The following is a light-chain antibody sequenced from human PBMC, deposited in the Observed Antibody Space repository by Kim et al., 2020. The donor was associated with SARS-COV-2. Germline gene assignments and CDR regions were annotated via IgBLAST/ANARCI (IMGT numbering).Light chain of an antibody. CDR1: SSDVGGYND. CDR2: EVS. V-gene: IGLV2-8*01. Sequence: SFPISCTGTSSDVGGYNDVSWYQQHPGKAPKLMIYEVSKRPSGVPDRFSGSKSGNTASLTVSGLQAEDEADYYCSSYAGSNNLGVFGGGTKLTVL. CDR3: SSYAGSNNLGV. J-gene: IGLJ3*02.